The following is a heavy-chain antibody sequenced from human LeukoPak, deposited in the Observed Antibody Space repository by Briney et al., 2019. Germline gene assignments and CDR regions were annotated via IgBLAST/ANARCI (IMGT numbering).Heavy chain of an antibody. CDR2: IIPIFGTA. J-gene: IGHJ6*03. Sequence: SVKVSCKASGGTFSSYAISWVRQAPGQGLEWMGGIIPIFGTANYAQKFQGRVTITADESTSTAYMELSSLRSEDTAVYYCARGGTYASGTSTYYYYYMDVWGKGTTVTISS. D-gene: IGHD3-10*01. CDR1: GGTFSSYA. CDR3: ARGGTYASGTSTYYYYYMDV. V-gene: IGHV1-69*13.